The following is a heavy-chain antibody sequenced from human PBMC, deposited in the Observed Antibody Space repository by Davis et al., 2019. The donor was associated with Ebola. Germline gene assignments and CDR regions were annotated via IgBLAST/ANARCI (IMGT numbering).Heavy chain of an antibody. CDR1: GGSISGYY. J-gene: IGHJ4*02. V-gene: IGHV4-59*01. Sequence: MPGGSLRLSCTVSGGSISGYYWSWIRQSPGKGMEWIGYVHYSGSTNYNPSLMRRVTILVDTSKNQFSLRLSSVTAADTAIYYCARSHSDWLLPFDYWGQGTLATVSS. CDR2: VHYSGST. CDR3: ARSHSDWLLPFDY. D-gene: IGHD3-9*01.